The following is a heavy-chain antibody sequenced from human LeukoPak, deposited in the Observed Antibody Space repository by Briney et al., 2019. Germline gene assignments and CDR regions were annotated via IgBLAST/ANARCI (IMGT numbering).Heavy chain of an antibody. V-gene: IGHV1-18*01. D-gene: IGHD2-2*01. CDR2: ISAYNGNT. J-gene: IGHJ3*02. Sequence: ASVKVSCKASGYTFTSYGISWVRQAPGQGLEWMGWISAYNGNTNYAQKLQGRVTMTTDTSTSTAYMELRSLRSDDTAVYYCARDRIRRSSTGGAFDIWGQGTMVTVSS. CDR3: ARDRIRRSSTGGAFDI. CDR1: GYTFTSYG.